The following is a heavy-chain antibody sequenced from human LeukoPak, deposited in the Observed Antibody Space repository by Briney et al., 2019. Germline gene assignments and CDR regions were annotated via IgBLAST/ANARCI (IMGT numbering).Heavy chain of an antibody. Sequence: GESLKISCKVSGYSFTTYWIGWVRQMPGKGLEWMGIIYPGDSDTRYSPSFQGQVTISADKSINTAYLQWSSLKASDTAIYYCARLSSRGYEISWRFDPWGQGTLVIVSS. J-gene: IGHJ5*01. V-gene: IGHV5-51*01. CDR1: GYSFTTYW. D-gene: IGHD5-12*01. CDR2: IYPGDSDT. CDR3: ARLSSRGYEISWRFDP.